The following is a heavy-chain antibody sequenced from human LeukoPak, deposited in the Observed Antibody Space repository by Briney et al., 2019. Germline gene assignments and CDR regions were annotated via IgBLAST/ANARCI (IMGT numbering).Heavy chain of an antibody. CDR3: ARDRIYDTSAYYLYFDY. Sequence: PGGSLRLSCAASGFTFSSYAMSWVRQAPGKGLEWVSAISGSGGSTYYADSVKGRFTISRDNSKNTLYLQMNSLRAEDTAVYYCARDRIYDTSAYYLYFDYWGQGALVTVSS. CDR2: ISGSGGST. CDR1: GFTFSSYA. D-gene: IGHD3-22*01. J-gene: IGHJ4*02. V-gene: IGHV3-23*01.